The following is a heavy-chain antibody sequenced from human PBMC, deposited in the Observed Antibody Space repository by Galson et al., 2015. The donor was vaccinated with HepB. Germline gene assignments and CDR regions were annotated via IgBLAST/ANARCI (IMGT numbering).Heavy chain of an antibody. CDR3: ARDQAKQERDFWSGYSSYYYYGMDV. Sequence: CAISGDSVSSDSAAWNWIRQSPSRGLEWLGRTYYRSKWYNDYAVSVKSRITINPDTSKNQFSLQLNSVTPEDTAVYYCARDQAKQERDFWSGYSSYYYYGMDVWGQGTTVTVSS. D-gene: IGHD3-3*01. CDR2: TYYRSKWYN. CDR1: GDSVSSDSAA. V-gene: IGHV6-1*01. J-gene: IGHJ6*02.